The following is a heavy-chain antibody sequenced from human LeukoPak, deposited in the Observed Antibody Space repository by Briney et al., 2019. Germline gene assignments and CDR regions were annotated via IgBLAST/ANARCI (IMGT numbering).Heavy chain of an antibody. Sequence: PSETLSLTCTVSGGSISNYHRSWIRQPAWKGLEWIGQIHTSGSTNYNPPLKSRVTMSIDTPENQLSLTIRSVTAADTAVYYCARRDISSGWSFDYWGQGTLVTVSS. CDR3: ARRDISSGWSFDY. CDR2: IHTSGST. CDR1: GGSISNYH. D-gene: IGHD6-19*01. V-gene: IGHV4-4*07. J-gene: IGHJ4*02.